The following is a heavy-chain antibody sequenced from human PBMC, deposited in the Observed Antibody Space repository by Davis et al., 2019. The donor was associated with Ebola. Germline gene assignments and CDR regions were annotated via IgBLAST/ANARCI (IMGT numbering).Heavy chain of an antibody. CDR2: IYSSGST. V-gene: IGHV4-59*08. CDR1: GGSISSYY. D-gene: IGHD6-13*01. J-gene: IGHJ4*02. Sequence: MPSETLSLTCTVSGGSISSYYWSWIRQPPGKGLEWIGYIYSSGSTNYNPSLKSRVIISVDTSKNQFSLKLSSVTAADTAVYYCARQVSSSWYFRFDYWGQGTLVTVSS. CDR3: ARQVSSSWYFRFDY.